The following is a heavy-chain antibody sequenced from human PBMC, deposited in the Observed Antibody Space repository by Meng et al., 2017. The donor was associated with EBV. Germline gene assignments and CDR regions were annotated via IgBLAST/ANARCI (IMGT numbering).Heavy chain of an antibody. V-gene: IGHV4-34*01. CDR3: ARVSPKRYFDYLAPPDY. Sequence: QVQLQQWGAGLLKPSETLSLTCAVYGGSANGYFWSWIRQPPGKGLEWIGELHHSGSTNYNPSLKSRLRISVDTSKNQFSLNLTSVTAADTAVYYCARVSPKRYFDYLAPPDYWGQGTLVTVSS. D-gene: IGHD3-9*01. J-gene: IGHJ4*02. CDR1: GGSANGYF. CDR2: LHHSGST.